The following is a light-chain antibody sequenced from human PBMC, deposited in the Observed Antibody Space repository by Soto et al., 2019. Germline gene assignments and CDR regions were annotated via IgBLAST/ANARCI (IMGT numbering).Light chain of an antibody. CDR3: QQGYSIHALP. V-gene: IGKV1-39*01. Sequence: DIQMTQYPPSLSPSVGDRVTISWQASQTISTYLHWYQHKPGRAPRLLISDVSTLQSGVPGRFRGSGSETEFTLTITYLQPEDFATYYCQQGYSIHALPFGGGTKVDIK. CDR1: QTISTY. CDR2: DVS. J-gene: IGKJ4*01.